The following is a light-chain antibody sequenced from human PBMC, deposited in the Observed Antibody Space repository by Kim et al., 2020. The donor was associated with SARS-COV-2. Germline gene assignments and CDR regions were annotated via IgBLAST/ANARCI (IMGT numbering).Light chain of an antibody. V-gene: IGLV3-21*04. CDR2: YGS. CDR3: QVWDSDSDHVV. Sequence: PGTKARITCGGNNLGSKLVLCYQRRPGQSPVLVIYYGSDRPPGILERFSASNSGNTATLTISRVEAGDEADYHCQVWDSDSDHVVFGGGTQLTVL. J-gene: IGLJ2*01. CDR1: NLGSKL.